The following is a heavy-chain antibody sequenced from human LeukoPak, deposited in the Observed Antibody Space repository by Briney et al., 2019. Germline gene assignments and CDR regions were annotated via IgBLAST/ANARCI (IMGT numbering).Heavy chain of an antibody. CDR2: ISSSGSTI. D-gene: IGHD1-14*01. CDR1: GFTFSSYE. V-gene: IGHV3-48*03. J-gene: IGHJ6*04. CDR3: ARGGTGFYYYYGMDV. Sequence: PGGSLRLSCAASGFTFSSYEMNWVRQAPGKGLEWVSYISSSGSTIYYADSVRGRFTISRDNAKNSLYLQMNSLRAEDTAVYYCARGGTGFYYYYGMDVWGKGTTVTVSS.